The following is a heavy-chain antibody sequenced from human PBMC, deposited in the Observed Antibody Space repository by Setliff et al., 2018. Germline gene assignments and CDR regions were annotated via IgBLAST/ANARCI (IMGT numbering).Heavy chain of an antibody. V-gene: IGHV1-69*13. CDR2: IIPIFGTA. J-gene: IGHJ6*02. D-gene: IGHD2-2*02. CDR1: GGTFSSYA. CDR3: ARDSRGLVPAAIEGSYYYYGMDV. Sequence: SVKVSCKASGGTFSSYAISWVRQAPGQGLEWMGGIIPIFGTANYAQKFQGRVTVTADESTSTAYMELSSLRSEDTAVYYCARDSRGLVPAAIEGSYYYYGMDVWGQGTMVTVSS.